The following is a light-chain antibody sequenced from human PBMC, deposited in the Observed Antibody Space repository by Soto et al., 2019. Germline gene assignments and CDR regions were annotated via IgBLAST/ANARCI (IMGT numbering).Light chain of an antibody. V-gene: IGKV3-20*01. J-gene: IGKJ4*01. CDR3: QQXGSSPLT. Sequence: EIVLTQSPGTLSLSPGEXXTXSXXASQSVSSSYLAWYQQKPGQAPRLLIYGASSRATGIPDRFSGSGSGTDFTLTISRLEPEXFAVYYXQQXGSSPLTFGGGTKVEIK. CDR2: GAS. CDR1: QSVSSSY.